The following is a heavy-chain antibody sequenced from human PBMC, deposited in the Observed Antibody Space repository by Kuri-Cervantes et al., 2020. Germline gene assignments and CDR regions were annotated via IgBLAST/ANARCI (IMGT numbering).Heavy chain of an antibody. CDR1: GFTFSSYD. Sequence: VGSLRLSCAASGFTFSSYDMHWVRHATGKGLEWVSAIGTAGDTYYPGSVKGRFTISRENAKNSLYLQMNSLRAGDTAVYYCARDGADCSSTSCYGKDYWGQGTLVTVSS. V-gene: IGHV3-13*01. CDR2: IGTAGDT. CDR3: ARDGADCSSTSCYGKDY. D-gene: IGHD2-2*01. J-gene: IGHJ4*02.